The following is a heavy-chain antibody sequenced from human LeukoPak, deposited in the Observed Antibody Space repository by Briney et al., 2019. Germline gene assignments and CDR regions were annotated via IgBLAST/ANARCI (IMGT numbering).Heavy chain of an antibody. V-gene: IGHV4-59*08. CDR3: ARYTTTSVPNWFDP. D-gene: IGHD2/OR15-2a*01. Sequence: PSETLSLTCTVSGGSISGYFWSWIRQPPGKGLEWIGYIYYTGSTSYNPPLKSRVTISVDTSKNQFSLRLSSVTAADTAVYYCARYTTTSVPNWFDPWGQGTLVTVSS. CDR1: GGSISGYF. J-gene: IGHJ5*02. CDR2: IYYTGST.